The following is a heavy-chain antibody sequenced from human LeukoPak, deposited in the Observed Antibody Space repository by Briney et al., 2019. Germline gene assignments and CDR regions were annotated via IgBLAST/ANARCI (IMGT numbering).Heavy chain of an antibody. CDR3: ARDSSGSTDY. V-gene: IGHV3-21*01. Sequence: GGSLRLSCAASGFTFSSYSMNWLRQAPGKGLEWVSSISSSSSYVYYADSVKGRFTISRDNAKNSLYLQMNSLRAEDTAVYYCARDSSGSTDYWGQGTLVTVSS. J-gene: IGHJ4*02. D-gene: IGHD6-19*01. CDR2: ISSSSSYV. CDR1: GFTFSSYS.